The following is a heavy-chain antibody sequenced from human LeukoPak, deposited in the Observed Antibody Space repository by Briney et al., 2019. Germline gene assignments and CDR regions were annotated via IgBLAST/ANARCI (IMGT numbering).Heavy chain of an antibody. V-gene: IGHV4-39*07. CDR3: AREPDA. J-gene: IGHJ5*02. CDR2: VHHTGRA. Sequence: KTSETLSLTCTVSGDSISGSNYHWGWIRQPPEKGLEWLGTVHHTGRAFYNPSLRGRTTVSVDTSKNQFSLKLTSVTAADTAVYYCAREPDAWGQGTLVTVSS. CDR1: GDSISGSNYH.